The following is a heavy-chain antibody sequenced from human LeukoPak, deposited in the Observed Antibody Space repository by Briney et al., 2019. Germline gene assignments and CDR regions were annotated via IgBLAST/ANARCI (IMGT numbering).Heavy chain of an antibody. CDR1: GDSISSSHY. D-gene: IGHD5-18*01. CDR2: LYYSGST. Sequence: SETLSLTCTVSGDSISSSHYWGWIRQPPGKGLEWIASLYYSGSTHYNPSHQSRVTISRDTSKNQFSLKLRSVTAADMAVYYCARVGDKADFQHWGQGTLVTVSS. CDR3: ARVGDKADFQH. J-gene: IGHJ1*01. V-gene: IGHV4-39*07.